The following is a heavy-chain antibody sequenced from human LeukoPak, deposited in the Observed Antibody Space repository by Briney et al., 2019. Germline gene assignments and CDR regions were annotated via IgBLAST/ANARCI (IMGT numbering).Heavy chain of an antibody. CDR2: INRSENT. V-gene: IGHV4-34*01. J-gene: IGHJ4*02. CDR1: GGSFSDYY. D-gene: IGHD4-11*01. Sequence: SETLSLTCAVYGGSFSDYYWSWIRQPPGKGLEWIGDINRSENTNYNPSLKSRATTSVDTSKNQFSLKLNSVTAADTAVYYCARGGIHSNYFDYWGQGTLVTVSS. CDR3: ARGGIHSNYFDY.